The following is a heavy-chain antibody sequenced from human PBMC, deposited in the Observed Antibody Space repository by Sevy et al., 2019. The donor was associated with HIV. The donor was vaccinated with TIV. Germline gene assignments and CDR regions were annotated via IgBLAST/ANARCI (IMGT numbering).Heavy chain of an antibody. CDR1: GFTFGSYW. CDR3: ARLYSSSSGRGLDN. V-gene: IGHV3-7*01. Sequence: GGSLRLSCAASGFTFGSYWMTWVRQAPGKGLEWVADIKEDGSGRFYVDSVRGRFTVSRDNAKKTLYLQMNSLRGEDTAVYYCARLYSSSSGRGLDNWGQGALVTVSS. D-gene: IGHD6-6*01. CDR2: IKEDGSGR. J-gene: IGHJ4*02.